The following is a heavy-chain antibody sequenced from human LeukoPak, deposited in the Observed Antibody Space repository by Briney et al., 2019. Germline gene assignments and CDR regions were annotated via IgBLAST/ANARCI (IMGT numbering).Heavy chain of an antibody. Sequence: PGGSLRLSCAASGFTFSSYSMNWVRQAPGKGLEWVSSISSSSSYIYYADSVKGRSTISRDNAKNSLYLQMNSLRAEDTAVYYCARMVSSSSWYRFDYWGQGTLVTVSS. D-gene: IGHD6-13*01. CDR2: ISSSSSYI. J-gene: IGHJ4*02. CDR1: GFTFSSYS. CDR3: ARMVSSSSWYRFDY. V-gene: IGHV3-21*01.